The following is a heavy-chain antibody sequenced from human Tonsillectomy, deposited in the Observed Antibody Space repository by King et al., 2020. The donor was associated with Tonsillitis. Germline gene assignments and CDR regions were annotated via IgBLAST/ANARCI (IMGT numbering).Heavy chain of an antibody. V-gene: IGHV3-43D*03. CDR3: AILGGINYGESHFDY. D-gene: IGHD5-18*01. J-gene: IGHJ4*02. CDR2: ISWDGGST. Sequence: VQLVESGGVVVQPGGSLRLSCAASGFTFDDYAMHWVRQAPGKGLEWVSLISWDGGSTYYSDSVKGRFTISRDNSKNSLYLQMNSLRAEDTALYYCAILGGINYGESHFDYWGQGTLVTVSS. CDR1: GFTFDDYA.